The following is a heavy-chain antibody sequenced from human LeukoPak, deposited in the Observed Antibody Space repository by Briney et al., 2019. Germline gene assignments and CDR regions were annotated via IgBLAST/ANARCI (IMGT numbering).Heavy chain of an antibody. CDR2: INHSGST. J-gene: IGHJ5*02. D-gene: IGHD2-2*02. CDR3: ARGIYRFDP. CDR1: GGSFSAYY. Sequence: SETLSLTCSVYGGSFSAYYWTWIRQPPGKGLGWIGEINHSGSTNYNPSLKSRVTISVDTSKNQFSLKLSSVTAADTGVYYCARGIYRFDPWGQGTLVTVSS. V-gene: IGHV4-34*01.